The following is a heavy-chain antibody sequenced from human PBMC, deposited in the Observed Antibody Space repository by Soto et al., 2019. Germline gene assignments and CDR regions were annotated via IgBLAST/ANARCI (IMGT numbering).Heavy chain of an antibody. V-gene: IGHV3-64*01. CDR3: ARGPGRHFSGSSKFDY. CDR1: GFTFSSYA. D-gene: IGHD1-26*01. J-gene: IGHJ4*02. CDR2: ISSNGGST. Sequence: GGSLRLSCAASGFTFSSYAMHWVRQAPGKGLEYVSAISSNGGSTYYANSVKGRFTISRDNSKNTLYLQMGSLRAEDMAVYYCARGPGRHFSGSSKFDYWGQGTLVTVSS.